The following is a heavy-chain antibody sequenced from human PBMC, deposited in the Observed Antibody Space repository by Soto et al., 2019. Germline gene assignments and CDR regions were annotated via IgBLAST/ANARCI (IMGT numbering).Heavy chain of an antibody. J-gene: IGHJ4*02. CDR1: GDSFSRYS. CDR2: FSPILGTA. CDR3: ARGVTSGSFPPFDY. Sequence: QVQLVQSGAEVKEHGSSVRVSCKASGDSFSRYSFSWVRQAPGQGLEWMGGFSPILGTANYAQKFLLRLTIXSXDXPSTAYMELTSLTFEATAVYYCARGVTSGSFPPFDYWGQGTLVTVSS. V-gene: IGHV1-69*16. D-gene: IGHD1-26*01.